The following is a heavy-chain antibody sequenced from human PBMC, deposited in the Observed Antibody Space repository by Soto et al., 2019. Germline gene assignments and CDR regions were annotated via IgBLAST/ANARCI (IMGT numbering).Heavy chain of an antibody. V-gene: IGHV1-69*02. D-gene: IGHD6-13*01. CDR2: IIPILGIA. CDR3: ARGSIAAAGTGGFDY. J-gene: IGHJ4*02. Sequence: QVQLVQSGAEVKKPGSSVKVSCKASGGTFSSYTISWVRQAPGQGLEWMGRIIPILGIANYAQKFQGRVTITADKSTSTAYMELCSLRSEDTAVYYCARGSIAAAGTGGFDYWGQGTLVTVSS. CDR1: GGTFSSYT.